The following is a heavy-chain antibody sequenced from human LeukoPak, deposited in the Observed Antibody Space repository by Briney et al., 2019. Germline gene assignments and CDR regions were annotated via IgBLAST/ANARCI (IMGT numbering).Heavy chain of an antibody. CDR2: ISAYNGNT. D-gene: IGHD3-22*01. V-gene: IGHV1-18*01. CDR3: ARDYYDSSGDMDYYYYGMDV. Sequence: ASVKVSCKASGYTFTSYGISWVRQAPGQGLERMGWISAYNGNTNYAQKLQGRVTMTTDTSTSTAYMELRSLRSDDTAVYYCARDYYDSSGDMDYYYYGMDVWGQGTTVTVSS. CDR1: GYTFTSYG. J-gene: IGHJ6*02.